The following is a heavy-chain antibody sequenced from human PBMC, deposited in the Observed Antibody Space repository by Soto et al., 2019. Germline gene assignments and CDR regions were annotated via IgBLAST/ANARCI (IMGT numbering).Heavy chain of an antibody. CDR3: AREERWDGASFDP. Sequence: PSETLSLTCTVSGGSISSGGYYWSWIRQHPGKGLEWIGYIYYSGSTYYNPSLKSRVTISVDTSKNQFSLKLSSVTAADTAVYYCAREERWDGASFDPWGQGTLVTVSS. D-gene: IGHD1-26*01. CDR1: GGSISSGGYY. J-gene: IGHJ5*02. V-gene: IGHV4-31*03. CDR2: IYYSGST.